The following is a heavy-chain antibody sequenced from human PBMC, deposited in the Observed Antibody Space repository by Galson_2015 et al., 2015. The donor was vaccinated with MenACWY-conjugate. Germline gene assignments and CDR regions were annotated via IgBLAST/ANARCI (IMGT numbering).Heavy chain of an antibody. V-gene: IGHV4-59*01. CDR3: ARWEASLNAFDI. CDR2: VHHTGST. D-gene: IGHD1-26*01. J-gene: IGHJ3*02. CDR1: GGSITSYY. Sequence: SEPLSLTCTVSGGSITSYYWNWIRQPPGKGLEWIGYVHHTGSTSYRPSLRSRVTMSVDTSNSHFSLKLSSVTAADTAVYYCARWEASLNAFDIWGRGTMVTVSS.